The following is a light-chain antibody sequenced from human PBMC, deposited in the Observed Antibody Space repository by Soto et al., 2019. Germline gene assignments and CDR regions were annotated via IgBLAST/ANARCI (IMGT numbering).Light chain of an antibody. J-gene: IGLJ3*02. CDR2: EVS. Sequence: QSALTQPASVSGSPGQSITISCTGTSSDVGGYNYVSWYQQHPGKAPKLMIDEVSNRPSGVSNRFSGSKSGNTASLTISGLQAEEEADYYCSSYTSSSTWVFGGGTKLTVL. CDR3: SSYTSSSTWV. V-gene: IGLV2-14*01. CDR1: SSDVGGYNY.